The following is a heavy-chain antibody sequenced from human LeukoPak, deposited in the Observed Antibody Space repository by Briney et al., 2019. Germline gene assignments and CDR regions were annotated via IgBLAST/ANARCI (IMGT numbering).Heavy chain of an antibody. CDR1: GFTVSSNY. Sequence: PGGSLRLSWAACGFTVSSNYMSWVRQAPGKGLEWVSVIYSGGSTYYADSVKGRFTISRDNSKNTLYLQMNSLRAEDTAVYYCARDASGGLFYFDYWGQGTLVTVSS. V-gene: IGHV3-53*01. D-gene: IGHD3-10*01. CDR2: IYSGGST. CDR3: ARDASGGLFYFDY. J-gene: IGHJ4*02.